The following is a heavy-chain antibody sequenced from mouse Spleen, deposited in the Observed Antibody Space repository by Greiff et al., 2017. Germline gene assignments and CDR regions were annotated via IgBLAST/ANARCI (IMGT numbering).Heavy chain of an antibody. J-gene: IGHJ2*01. D-gene: IGHD1-1*01. CDR3: ARLRHYYGSSYCY. CDR2: IDPANGNT. Sequence: VQLQQSVAELVRPGASVKLSCTASGFNIKNTYMHWVKQRPEQGLGWIGRIDPANGNTKYAPKFQGKATITADTSSNTAYLQRSSLTAEDTAIYYCARLRHYYGSSYCYWGQGTTLAVST. V-gene: IGHV14-3*01. CDR1: GFNIKNTY.